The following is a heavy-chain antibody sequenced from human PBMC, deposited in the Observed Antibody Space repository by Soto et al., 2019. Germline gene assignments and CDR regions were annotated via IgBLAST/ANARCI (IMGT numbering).Heavy chain of an antibody. V-gene: IGHV4-59*01. CDR2: IYYSGST. D-gene: IGHD1-26*01. J-gene: IGHJ4*02. Sequence: QVQLQESGPGLVKPSETLSLTCTVSGGSISSYYWSWIRQPQGKGLEWIGYIYYSGSTNYNPSLKSRVTISVDTSKNQFSLKLSSVTAADTAVYYCARGMGNYDYWGQGTLVTVSS. CDR3: ARGMGNYDY. CDR1: GGSISSYY.